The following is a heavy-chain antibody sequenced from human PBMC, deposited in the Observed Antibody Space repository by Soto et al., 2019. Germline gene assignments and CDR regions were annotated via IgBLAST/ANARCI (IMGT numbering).Heavy chain of an antibody. CDR3: ARAYYDYVWGSYRPSYYYYGMDV. D-gene: IGHD3-16*02. Sequence: PSETLSLTCTVSGGSISSGDYYWSWIRQPPGKGLEWIGYIYYSGSTNYNPSLKSRVTISVDTSKNQFSLKLSSVTAADTAVYYCARAYYDYVWGSYRPSYYYYGMDVWGQGTTVTVSS. V-gene: IGHV4-61*08. CDR2: IYYSGST. CDR1: GGSISSGDYY. J-gene: IGHJ6*02.